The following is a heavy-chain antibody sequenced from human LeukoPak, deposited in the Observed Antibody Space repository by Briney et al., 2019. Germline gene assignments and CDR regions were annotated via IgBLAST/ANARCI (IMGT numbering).Heavy chain of an antibody. J-gene: IGHJ4*02. CDR2: IYISGST. CDR3: ARGGGSYYFFDY. Sequence: SETLSLTCTVSGGSISSYYWSWIRQSAGKGLEWIGRIYISGSTNYNPSLKSRVTMSVDTSKNQFSLKLSSVTAADTAVYYCARGGGSYYFFDYWGQGTLVTVSS. V-gene: IGHV4-4*07. D-gene: IGHD1-26*01. CDR1: GGSISSYY.